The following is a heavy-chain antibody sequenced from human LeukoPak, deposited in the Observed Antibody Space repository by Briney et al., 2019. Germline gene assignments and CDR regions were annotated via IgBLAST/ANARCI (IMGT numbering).Heavy chain of an antibody. CDR3: ARRAGDYSHPYGY. CDR2: ISMDGTNT. V-gene: IGHV3-43*01. D-gene: IGHD3-22*01. J-gene: IGHJ4*02. CDR1: GFYFEDYT. Sequence: GGSLRLSCAASGFYFEDYTMYWVRQVPAKGLEWVSIISMDGTNTYYAESVKGRFTISRDNSKNTVHLQMNSLRAEDTAMYYCARRAGDYSHPYGYWGQGTLVTVSS.